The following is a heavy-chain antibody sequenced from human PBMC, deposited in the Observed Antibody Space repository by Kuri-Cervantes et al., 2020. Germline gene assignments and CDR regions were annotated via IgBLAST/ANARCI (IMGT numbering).Heavy chain of an antibody. CDR1: GFTVSSNY. D-gene: IGHD6-19*01. V-gene: IGHV3-66*01. CDR3: TYSSGFYYYHGMDV. Sequence: GEALKSDWAASGFTVSSNYMSWGRQAPGKGLEWVSVIYSGGSTYYADSVKGRFTISRDNSKNTLYLQMNSLRAEDTAVYYCTYSSGFYYYHGMDVWGQGTTVTVSS. J-gene: IGHJ6*02. CDR2: IYSGGST.